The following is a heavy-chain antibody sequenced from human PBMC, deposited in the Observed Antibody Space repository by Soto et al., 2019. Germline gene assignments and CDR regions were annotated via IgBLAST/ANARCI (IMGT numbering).Heavy chain of an antibody. D-gene: IGHD2-2*02. CDR3: ARLDRLGYCSSTSCYSVSDVDY. J-gene: IGHJ4*02. V-gene: IGHV3-30*19. CDR2: ISYDGSNK. CDR1: GFTFSSYG. Sequence: QVQLVESGGGVVQPGRSLRLSCAASGFTFSSYGMHWVRQAPGKGLEWVAVISYDGSNKYYADSVKGRFTISRDNSKNTLYLQMNSLRAEDTAVYYCARLDRLGYCSSTSCYSVSDVDYWGQGTLVTVSS.